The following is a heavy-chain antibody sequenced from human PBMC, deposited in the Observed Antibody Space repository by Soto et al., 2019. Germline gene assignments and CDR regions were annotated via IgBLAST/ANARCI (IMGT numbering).Heavy chain of an antibody. V-gene: IGHV4-34*01. Sequence: PSETLSLTCAVYGGSFSGFSWNWIRQPPGKGLEWIGEINHSGTSNYNPSLKSRVTILPDTSKNHFSLKLTSVTAADTAVYYCASVAETGTPLRGHYYYYGMDVWGQGTTVTVSS. CDR3: ASVAETGTPLRGHYYYYGMDV. J-gene: IGHJ6*02. CDR2: INHSGTS. CDR1: GGSFSGFS. D-gene: IGHD1-1*01.